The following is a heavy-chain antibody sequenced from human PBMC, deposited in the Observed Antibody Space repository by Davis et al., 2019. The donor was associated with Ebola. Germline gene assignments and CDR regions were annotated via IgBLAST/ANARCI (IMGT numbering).Heavy chain of an antibody. CDR2: IIPIFGTA. D-gene: IGHD6-6*01. J-gene: IGHJ4*02. V-gene: IGHV1-69*06. CDR3: ARDSEQLVYSLGP. Sequence: SVKVSCKASGGTFSSYAISWVRQAPGQGLEWMGRIIPIFGTANYAQKFQGRVTITADKSTSTAYMELSSLRSEDTAVYYCARDSEQLVYSLGPWGQGTLVTVSS. CDR1: GGTFSSYA.